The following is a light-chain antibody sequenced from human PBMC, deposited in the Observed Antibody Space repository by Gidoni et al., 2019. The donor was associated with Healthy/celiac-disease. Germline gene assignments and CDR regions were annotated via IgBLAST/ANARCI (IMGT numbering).Light chain of an antibody. CDR1: QSISSW. CDR2: KAS. V-gene: IGKV1-5*03. Sequence: DIQMTQSPSTLSASVGDRVTITCRASQSISSWLAWYQQKPGKAPKLLIYKASSLESGVPSRFSGSGSGTEFTLTISSLQPDDFATYYCQQYNSYPESYTFGQGTKLEIK. J-gene: IGKJ2*01. CDR3: QQYNSYPESYT.